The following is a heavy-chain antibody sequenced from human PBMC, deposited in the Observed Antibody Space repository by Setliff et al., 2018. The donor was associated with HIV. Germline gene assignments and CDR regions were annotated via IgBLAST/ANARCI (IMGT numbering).Heavy chain of an antibody. V-gene: IGHV3-30*02. J-gene: IGHJ6*03. CDR1: GFIFSDYG. Sequence: PGGSLRLSCAASGFIFSDYGIHWVRQAPGKGLEWLTYIRYDASNKFYADSVKGRFTISRDNSKNTLFLQLNSLRVDDTAVYYCAKSCDVPSKPGPYYYSMDVWGKGTTVTVSS. D-gene: IGHD2-2*01. CDR2: IRYDASNK. CDR3: AKSCDVPSKPGPYYYSMDV.